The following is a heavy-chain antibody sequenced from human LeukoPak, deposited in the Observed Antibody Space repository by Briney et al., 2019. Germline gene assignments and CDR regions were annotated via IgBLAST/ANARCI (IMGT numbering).Heavy chain of an antibody. CDR1: GVSISSYY. D-gene: IGHD3-22*01. V-gene: IGHV4-59*01. Sequence: SETLSLTCTVSGVSISSYYWSWIRQPPGKGLEWIGYIYYSGSTNYNPSLKSRVTISVDTSKNQFSLKLSSVTAADTAVYYCARANYYDSSGSTDPGDYWGQGTLVTVSS. CDR3: ARANYYDSSGSTDPGDY. J-gene: IGHJ4*02. CDR2: IYYSGST.